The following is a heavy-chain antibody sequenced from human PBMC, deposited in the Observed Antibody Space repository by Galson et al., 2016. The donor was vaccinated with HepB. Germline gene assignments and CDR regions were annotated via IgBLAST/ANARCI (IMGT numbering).Heavy chain of an antibody. V-gene: IGHV3-23*01. CDR2: ISPSGDNT. CDR3: ARSGINWGFFDY. D-gene: IGHD7-27*01. CDR1: GFTFNNHA. J-gene: IGHJ4*02. Sequence: SLRLSCAASGFTFNNHAMNWVRQAPGKGLEWVSTISPSGDNTYYADSVKGRFTIARDMSKNTLYLQMNSLRADDTALYYCARSGINWGFFDYWGQGTLVTVSS.